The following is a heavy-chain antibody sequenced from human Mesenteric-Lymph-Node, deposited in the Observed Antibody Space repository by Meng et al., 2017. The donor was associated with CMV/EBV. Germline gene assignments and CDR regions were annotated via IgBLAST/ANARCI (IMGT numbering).Heavy chain of an antibody. CDR2: IYYSGST. D-gene: IGHD6-6*01. Sequence: ISSGGYYRSWIRLHPGKGLEWIGYIYYSGSTYYNPSLKGRVTISVDTSRNQFSLKLSSVTAADTAVYYCARVGFEYSSSSGEYYFDYWGQRALVTVSS. J-gene: IGHJ4*02. CDR3: ARVGFEYSSSSGEYYFDY. CDR1: ISSGGYY. V-gene: IGHV4-31*02.